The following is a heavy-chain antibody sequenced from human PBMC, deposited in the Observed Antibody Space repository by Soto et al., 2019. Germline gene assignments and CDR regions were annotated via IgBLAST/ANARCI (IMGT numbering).Heavy chain of an antibody. V-gene: IGHV4-34*01. CDR2: INHSGST. CDR1: GGSFSGYY. CDR3: ARGSRGSSGCFDP. D-gene: IGHD6-19*01. J-gene: IGHJ5*02. Sequence: QVQLQQWGAGLLKPSETLSLTCAVYGGSFSGYYWSWIRQPPGKGLEWIGEINHSGSTNYNPSLKRRVTISVDTSKNQFSLKLSSVTAADTAVYYCARGSRGSSGCFDPWGQGTLVTVSS.